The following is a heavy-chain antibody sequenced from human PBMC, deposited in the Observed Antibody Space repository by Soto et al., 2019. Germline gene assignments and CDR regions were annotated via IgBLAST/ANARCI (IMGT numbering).Heavy chain of an antibody. D-gene: IGHD1-7*01. CDR2: IIPVFGTA. V-gene: IGHV1-69*15. J-gene: IGHJ4*02. CDR1: GGTFSTSA. Sequence: QVQLVQSGAEVRKPGSSVKVSCKASGGTFSTSAMNWVRQAPGQGLEWMGSIIPVFGTATYAQSFQGRLTITADGSTTTGYMELRSLRSEDTAVYYGATQLHGDLDLWGQGTRLSVSS. CDR3: ATQLHGDLDL.